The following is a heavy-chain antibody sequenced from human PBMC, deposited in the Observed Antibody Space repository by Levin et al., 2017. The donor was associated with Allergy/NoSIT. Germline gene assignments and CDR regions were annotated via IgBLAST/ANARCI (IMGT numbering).Heavy chain of an antibody. CDR3: ARLRFCSGGSCSASFAFDI. D-gene: IGHD2-15*01. CDR2: IYPGDSDT. V-gene: IGHV5-51*01. CDR1: GYSFTSYW. Sequence: KVSCKGSGYSFTSYWIGWVRQMPGKGLEWMGIIYPGDSDTRYSPSFQGQVTISADKSISTAYLQWSSLKASDTAMYYCARLRFCSGGSCSASFAFDIWGQGTMVTVSS. J-gene: IGHJ3*02.